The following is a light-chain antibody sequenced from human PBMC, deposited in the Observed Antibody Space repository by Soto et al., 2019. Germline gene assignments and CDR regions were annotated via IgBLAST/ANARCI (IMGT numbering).Light chain of an antibody. CDR1: QTIGMY. V-gene: IGKV1-39*01. CDR3: QQSYSTLWT. J-gene: IGKJ1*01. CDR2: SVS. Sequence: DIYMTQSPSSLSASVGDRVTITCRASQTIGMYLNWYQQRPGKAPNVLIYSVSTLERGVPSRFSGSGSGTDFTLTVSSLQSEDFGTYYCQQSYSTLWTFGQGTKVEI.